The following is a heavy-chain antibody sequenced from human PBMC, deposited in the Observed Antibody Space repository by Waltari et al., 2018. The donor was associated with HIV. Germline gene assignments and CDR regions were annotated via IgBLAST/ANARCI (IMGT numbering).Heavy chain of an antibody. J-gene: IGHJ4*02. CDR2: IYPGDSDT. D-gene: IGHD2-8*01. CDR1: GYSFTTYW. V-gene: IGHV5-51*03. CDR3: TKGMYANEDYFGY. Sequence: EVQLVQSGAQVKKPGESTKISCKASGYSFTTYWIVWVRQLPGKGLEGMGIIYPGDSDTRYSPSFQGQVTISADKSISTAYLQWSSLQASDTAMYYCTKGMYANEDYFGYWGQGTLVTVSS.